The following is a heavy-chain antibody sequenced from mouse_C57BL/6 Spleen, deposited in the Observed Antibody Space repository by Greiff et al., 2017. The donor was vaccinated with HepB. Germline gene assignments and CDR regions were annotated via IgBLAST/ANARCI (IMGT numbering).Heavy chain of an antibody. CDR2: INPYNGGT. D-gene: IGHD1-1*01. CDR1: GYTFTDYY. CDR3: AREYYYGSSRFAY. Sequence: QSGPVLVKPGASVKMSCKASGYTFTDYYMNWVKQSHGKSLEWIGVINPYNGGTSYNQKFKGKATLTVDKSSSTAYMELNSLTSEDSAVYYCAREYYYGSSRFAYWGQGTLVTVSA. V-gene: IGHV1-19*01. J-gene: IGHJ3*01.